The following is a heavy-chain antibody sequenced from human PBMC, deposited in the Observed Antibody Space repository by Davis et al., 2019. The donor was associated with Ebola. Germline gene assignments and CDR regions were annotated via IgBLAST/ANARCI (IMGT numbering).Heavy chain of an antibody. V-gene: IGHV3-7*03. CDR1: GFTFTRDW. J-gene: IGHJ4*02. D-gene: IGHD2-2*01. CDR3: ARDGVPAAHDY. Sequence: PGGSLRLSCAASGFTFTRDWMTCVRHAPGKGLEWVANIKQDGSEKYYLDSVKGRFTISRDNAKNSLYLQMNSLRAEDTAVYYCARDGVPAAHDYWGQGTLVTVSS. CDR2: IKQDGSEK.